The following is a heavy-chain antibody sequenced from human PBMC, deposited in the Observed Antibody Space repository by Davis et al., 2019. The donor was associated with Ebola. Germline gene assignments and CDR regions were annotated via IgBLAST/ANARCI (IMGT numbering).Heavy chain of an antibody. V-gene: IGHV3-23*01. D-gene: IGHD7-27*01. CDR3: LGDPNWAFGY. J-gene: IGHJ4*02. CDR1: GFSFSNSD. CDR2: INYNGDKT. Sequence: PGGSLRLSCEGTGFSFSNSDMNWVRQAPGKGLEWVSNINYNGDKTYYADSVKGRFTLSRDNAKNTVYLEMNSLRVEDTAVYYCLGDPNWAFGYWGQGALVTVSS.